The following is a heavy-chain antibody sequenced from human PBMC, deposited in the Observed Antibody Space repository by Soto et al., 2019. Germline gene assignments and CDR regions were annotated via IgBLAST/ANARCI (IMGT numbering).Heavy chain of an antibody. CDR3: APHSHPLLPLIAVADRVDY. V-gene: IGHV3-23*01. J-gene: IGHJ4*02. CDR1: GFTFSSYA. Sequence: PGGSLRLSCAASGFTFSSYAMSWVRQAPGKGLEWVSAISGSGGSTYYADSVKGRFTISRDNSKNTLYLQMNSLRAEDTAVYYCAPHSHPLLPLIAVADRVDYWGQGTLVTVSS. CDR2: ISGSGGST. D-gene: IGHD6-19*01.